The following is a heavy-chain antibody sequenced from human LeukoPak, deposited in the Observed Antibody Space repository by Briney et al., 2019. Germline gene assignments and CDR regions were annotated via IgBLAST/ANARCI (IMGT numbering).Heavy chain of an antibody. J-gene: IGHJ4*02. V-gene: IGHV5-51*01. CDR1: GYSFTSYW. D-gene: IGHD6-19*01. CDR3: ARHRAVAGDFDY. CDR2: IYPGDSDT. Sequence: GASLKFSCKGSGYSFTSYWIGRVRQLPGKGLEWRGIIYPGDSDTRYSPSFQGQVTISADKSISTAYLQWSSLKASDTAMYYCARHRAVAGDFDYWGQGTLVTVSS.